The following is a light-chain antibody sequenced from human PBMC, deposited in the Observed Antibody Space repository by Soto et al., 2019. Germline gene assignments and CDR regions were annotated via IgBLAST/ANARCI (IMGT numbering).Light chain of an antibody. V-gene: IGKV3-20*01. Sequence: EIVLTQSPGTLSLSPGERATLSCRASQSVSSSYLAWYQQKPGQAPRLPIYGASNRSTGIPDRFSGSGSGSDFTLTISRLEPEDFAVYYCQQYGSSPLVTFGQGTRLEIK. CDR2: GAS. CDR3: QQYGSSPLVT. CDR1: QSVSSSY. J-gene: IGKJ5*01.